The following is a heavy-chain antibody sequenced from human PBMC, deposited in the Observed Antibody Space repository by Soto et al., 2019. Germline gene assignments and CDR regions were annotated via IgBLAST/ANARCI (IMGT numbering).Heavy chain of an antibody. CDR2: ISGSGTTI. CDR1: GLTFSSYN. J-gene: IGHJ4*02. V-gene: IGHV3-48*01. Sequence: EVQLVESGGGLVQPGGSLRLSCAASGLTFSSYNMNWVRQAPGKGLEWVSHISGSGTTIYYADSVKGRFTISRDNAENSPYLQMNSLRAEDTAVYYCARERMSSWYFDSGGQGTLVTVSS. CDR3: ARERMSSWYFDS. D-gene: IGHD6-13*01.